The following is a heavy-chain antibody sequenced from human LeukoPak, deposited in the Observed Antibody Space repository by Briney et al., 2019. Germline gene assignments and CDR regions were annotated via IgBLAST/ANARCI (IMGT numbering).Heavy chain of an antibody. J-gene: IGHJ4*02. CDR2: ISSRGSTI. V-gene: IGHV3-11*01. Sequence: PGGSLRLSCAASGIPFSDYYMSWIRRAPGKGLEWVSYISSRGSTIYYADSVKGRFTISRDNAKNSLYLQMNSLRAEDTAMYYCARYGSGSNFDYWGQGTLVTVSS. CDR1: GIPFSDYY. CDR3: ARYGSGSNFDY. D-gene: IGHD3-10*01.